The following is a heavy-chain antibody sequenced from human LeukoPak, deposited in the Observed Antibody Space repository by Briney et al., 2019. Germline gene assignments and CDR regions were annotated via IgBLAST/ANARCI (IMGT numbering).Heavy chain of an antibody. CDR2: IYYSGSI. CDR3: ARLAWYYGMDV. J-gene: IGHJ6*02. CDR1: GGSISSSSYY. Sequence: SETLSLTCTVSGGSISSSSYYWGWIRQPPGKGLEWIGSIYYSGSIYYNPSLKSRVTISVDTSKNQFSLKLSSVTAADTAVYYCARLAWYYGMDVWGQGTTVTVSS. V-gene: IGHV4-39*01.